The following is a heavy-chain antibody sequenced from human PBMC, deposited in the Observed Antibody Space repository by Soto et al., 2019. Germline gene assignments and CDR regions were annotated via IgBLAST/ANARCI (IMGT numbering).Heavy chain of an antibody. V-gene: IGHV3-30-3*01. J-gene: IGHJ4*02. CDR2: IAYDGSKK. CDR3: AREGEKSGYYCPFDY. D-gene: IGHD3-22*01. Sequence: QVQLVESGGGVVQPGTSLRLSCAASGFTFSGYAIHWVRQAPGKGLEWVGLIAYDGSKKYYADSVTGRFSISRDNSKNTVYLQMTSLTTEDTAVYHCAREGEKSGYYCPFDYWGQGTLVTVSS. CDR1: GFTFSGYA.